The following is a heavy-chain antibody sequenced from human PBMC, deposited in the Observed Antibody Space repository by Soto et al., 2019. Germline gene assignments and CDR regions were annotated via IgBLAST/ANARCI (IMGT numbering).Heavy chain of an antibody. Sequence: QLQESGPGLVKPSQTLSLTCTVSGASINNNDYYWSWIRQTPGKGLEWIGYVYYSGSTDYIPSLKSRLSMSIDKSQNRFTLKLNSVTAADTATYYCARMSYFYDKWYFDLWSRGTLVTVSS. J-gene: IGHJ2*01. V-gene: IGHV4-30-4*01. D-gene: IGHD3-22*01. CDR3: ARMSYFYDKWYFDL. CDR2: VYYSGST. CDR1: GASINNNDYY.